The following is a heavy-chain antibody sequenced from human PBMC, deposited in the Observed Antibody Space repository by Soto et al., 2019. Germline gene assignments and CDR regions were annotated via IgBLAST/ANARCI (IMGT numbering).Heavy chain of an antibody. V-gene: IGHV2-70*01. CDR2: IDWDDDK. D-gene: IGHD3-22*01. Sequence: SGPKLGNPAQTLTLTCTFSGFSLSTSGMCVSWIRQPPGKALEWLALIDWDDDKYYSTSLKTRLTISKDTSKNQVVLTMTNMDPVDTATYYCARIQYYYDSSGYSESGYYFDYWGQGTLVTVSS. CDR3: ARIQYYYDSSGYSESGYYFDY. CDR1: GFSLSTSGMC. J-gene: IGHJ4*02.